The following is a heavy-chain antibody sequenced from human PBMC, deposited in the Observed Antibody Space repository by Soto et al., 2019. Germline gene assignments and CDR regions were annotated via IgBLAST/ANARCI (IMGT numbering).Heavy chain of an antibody. Sequence: VSLRVSCAASGFNFSGYSMNWVRQVPGKGLEWVSSISSSSSYIYYADSVKGRFTISRDNAKNSLYLQMNSLRAEDTAVYYCARESLRPATVADYWGHGTLVTVSS. D-gene: IGHD2-15*01. CDR2: ISSSSSYI. CDR3: ARESLRPATVADY. J-gene: IGHJ4*01. V-gene: IGHV3-21*01. CDR1: GFNFSGYS.